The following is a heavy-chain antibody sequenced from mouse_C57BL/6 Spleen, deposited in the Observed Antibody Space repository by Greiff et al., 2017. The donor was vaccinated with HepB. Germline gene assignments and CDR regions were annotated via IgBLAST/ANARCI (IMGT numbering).Heavy chain of an antibody. CDR2: IYPGSGST. Sequence: QVQLQQPGAELVKPGASVKMSCKASGYTFTSYWITWVKQRPGQGLEWIGDIYPGSGSTNYNEKFKSKATLTVDTSSSTAYMQLSSLTSEDSAVYYCAREGNDGGYDYDSWFAYWGQGTLVTVSA. V-gene: IGHV1-55*01. CDR3: AREGNDGGYDYDSWFAY. D-gene: IGHD2-4*01. CDR1: GYTFTSYW. J-gene: IGHJ3*01.